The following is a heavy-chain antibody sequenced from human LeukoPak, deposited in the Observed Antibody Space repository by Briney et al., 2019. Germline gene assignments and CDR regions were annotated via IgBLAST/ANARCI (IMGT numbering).Heavy chain of an antibody. Sequence: GGFLRLSCKGSGYSFTSYWIGWVRQMPGKGLEWMGIIYPGDSDTRYSPSFQGQVTISADKSISNAYLQWSSLKASDTGMYYCARLRLGFLWNPNDYWGQGTLVTVSS. CDR2: IYPGDSDT. D-gene: IGHD1-1*01. J-gene: IGHJ4*02. V-gene: IGHV5-51*01. CDR3: ARLRLGFLWNPNDY. CDR1: GYSFTSYW.